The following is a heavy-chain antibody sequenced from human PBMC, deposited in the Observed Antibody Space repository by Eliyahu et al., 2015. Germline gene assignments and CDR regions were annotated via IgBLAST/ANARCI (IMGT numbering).Heavy chain of an antibody. V-gene: IGHV4-31*03. CDR2: IYYSGST. Sequence: QVQLQESGPGXVKPSQTLSLTCTVSGGXISXGGYYWXWIRQHPGKGLEWIGYIYYSGSTYYNPSLKSRVTISVDTSKNQFSLKLSSVTAADTAVYYCASAATVTATFFDYWGQGTLVTVSS. CDR3: ASAATVTATFFDY. D-gene: IGHD4-11*01. CDR1: GGXISXGGYY. J-gene: IGHJ4*02.